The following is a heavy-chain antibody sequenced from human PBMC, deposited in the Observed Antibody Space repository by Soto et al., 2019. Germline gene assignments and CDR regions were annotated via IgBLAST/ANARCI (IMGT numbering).Heavy chain of an antibody. CDR2: ISPRGDYI. Sequence: GGSLRLSCAASGFIFSSYSMNWVRQAPGKGMEWVSSISPRGDYIYFAASMRGRFTISRDNAQNSLSLQMNNLRAEDTAVYHCARVSGTLERYSDRDYWGQGTLVTVSS. D-gene: IGHD1-1*01. V-gene: IGHV3-21*01. J-gene: IGHJ4*02. CDR3: ARVSGTLERYSDRDY. CDR1: GFIFSSYS.